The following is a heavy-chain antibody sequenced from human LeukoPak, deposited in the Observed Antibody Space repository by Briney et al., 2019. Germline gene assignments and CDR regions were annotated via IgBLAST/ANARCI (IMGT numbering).Heavy chain of an antibody. J-gene: IGHJ4*02. V-gene: IGHV3-48*03. D-gene: IGHD5/OR15-5a*01. Sequence: PGGPLRLSCVASGFTFSSYEMDWVRQAPGKGLEWISYISNSGDAIYYADSVKGRFTISRDNAKDSLYLQINSLRAEDTAVYYCARGLPSAPGVGDYWGQGTLVTVSS. CDR3: ARGLPSAPGVGDY. CDR1: GFTFSSYE. CDR2: ISNSGDAI.